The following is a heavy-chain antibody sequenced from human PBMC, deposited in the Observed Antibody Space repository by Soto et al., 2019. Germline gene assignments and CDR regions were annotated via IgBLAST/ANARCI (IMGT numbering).Heavy chain of an antibody. D-gene: IGHD6-6*01. J-gene: IGHJ4*02. V-gene: IGHV3-21*01. CDR2: ISSSSSYI. CDR1: GFTFSSYS. CDR3: ARSYSSSGTLDY. Sequence: EVLLVESGGGLVKPGGSLRLSCAASGFTFSSYSMNWVRQAPGKGLEWVSSISSSSSYIYYADSVKGRFTISRDNAKNSLYLQMNSLRAEDTAVYYCARSYSSSGTLDYWGQGTLVTVSS.